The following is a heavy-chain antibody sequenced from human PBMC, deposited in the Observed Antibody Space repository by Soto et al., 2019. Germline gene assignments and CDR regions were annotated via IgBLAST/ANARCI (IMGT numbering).Heavy chain of an antibody. CDR2: IKHDGSEK. CDR1: EFTFSRYW. Sequence: PGGSLRLSCAASEFTFSRYWMDWVRQAPRKGLEWVATIKHDGSEKYYVDSVKGRFIISRDNAKNSVFLQMNGLRVEDTAVYFCARAMGTDGWSNHPFDIWGQATMVTLSS. V-gene: IGHV3-7*04. CDR3: ARAMGTDGWSNHPFDI. D-gene: IGHD6-19*01. J-gene: IGHJ3*02.